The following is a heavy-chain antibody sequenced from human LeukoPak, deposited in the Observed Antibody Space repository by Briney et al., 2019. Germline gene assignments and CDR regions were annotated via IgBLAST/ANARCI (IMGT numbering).Heavy chain of an antibody. CDR2: INPNSGGT. CDR3: ARDYGDAYNWFDP. Sequence: ASVKVSCKASGYTFTGYYMHWVRQAPGQGLEWMGRINPNSGGTNYAQKFQGRVTMTRDTSISTAYMELGRLRSDDTAVYYCARDYGDAYNWFDPWGQGTLVTVSS. J-gene: IGHJ5*02. V-gene: IGHV1-2*06. D-gene: IGHD4-17*01. CDR1: GYTFTGYY.